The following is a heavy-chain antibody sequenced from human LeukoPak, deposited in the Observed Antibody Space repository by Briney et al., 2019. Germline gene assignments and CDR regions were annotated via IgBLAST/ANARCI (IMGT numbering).Heavy chain of an antibody. V-gene: IGHV3-30-3*01. CDR3: ARELLGAFDY. D-gene: IGHD7-27*01. J-gene: IGHJ4*02. CDR1: GFTFSTYA. CDR2: ISYDGSKK. Sequence: GRSLRLSCAASGFTFSTYAMHWVRQALGKGLEWVAVISYDGSKKYYADSVKGRFTISRDNSKNTLYLQMNSLRAEDTAVYHCARELLGAFDYWGQGTLVTVSS.